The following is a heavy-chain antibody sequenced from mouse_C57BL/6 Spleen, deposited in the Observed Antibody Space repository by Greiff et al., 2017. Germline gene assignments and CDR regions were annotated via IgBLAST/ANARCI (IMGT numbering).Heavy chain of an antibody. CDR1: GFTFSSYG. D-gene: IGHD1-1*01. CDR2: ISSGGSYT. CDR3: ARQDSTEVEKDYFDY. Sequence: EVQRVESGGDLVKPGGSLKLSCAASGFTFSSYGMSWVRQTPDKRLEWVATISSGGSYTYYPDSVKGRFTISRDNAKNTLYLQMSSLKSEDTAMYYCARQDSTEVEKDYFDYWGQGTTLTVSS. V-gene: IGHV5-6*01. J-gene: IGHJ2*01.